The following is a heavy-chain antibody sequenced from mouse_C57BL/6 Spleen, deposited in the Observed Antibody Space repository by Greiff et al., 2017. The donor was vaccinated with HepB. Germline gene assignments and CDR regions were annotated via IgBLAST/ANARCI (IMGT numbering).Heavy chain of an antibody. CDR3: ARSDGYGWYFDV. CDR1: GYTFTDYY. J-gene: IGHJ1*03. Sequence: VQLQQSGPELVKPGASVKISCKASGYTFTDYYMNWVKQSHGKSLEWIGDINPNNGGTSYNQKFKGKATLTVDKSSSTAYMELRSLTSEDSAVYYCARSDGYGWYFDVWGTGTTVTVSS. CDR2: INPNNGGT. D-gene: IGHD2-3*01. V-gene: IGHV1-26*01.